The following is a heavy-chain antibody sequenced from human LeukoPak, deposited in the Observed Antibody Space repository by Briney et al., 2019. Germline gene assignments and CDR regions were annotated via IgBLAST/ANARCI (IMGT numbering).Heavy chain of an antibody. CDR3: ARGGTRGAYDY. J-gene: IGHJ4*02. CDR2: ISAYNGNT. Sequence: ASVKVSCKASGYTFITYGISWVRQAPGQGLEWMGWISAYNGNTNYAQKIQGRLTITTATSTSKAYMELRRLRSDDTAVYYCARGGTRGAYDYWGQGTLVTVTS. D-gene: IGHD3-10*01. V-gene: IGHV1-18*01. CDR1: GYTFITYG.